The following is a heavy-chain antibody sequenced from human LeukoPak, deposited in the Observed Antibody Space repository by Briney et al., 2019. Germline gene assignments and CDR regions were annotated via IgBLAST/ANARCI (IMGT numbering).Heavy chain of an antibody. CDR3: ARPLFKAVAGYDAFDI. J-gene: IGHJ3*02. CDR2: IKQDGSEK. CDR1: GFTFSSYW. D-gene: IGHD6-19*01. Sequence: PGGSLRLSCAAAGFTFSSYWMSWVRQAPGKGLEWVANIKQDGSEKYYVDSVKGRFTISRDNAKNPLYLQMNSLRAEDTAVYYCARPLFKAVAGYDAFDIWGQGTMVTVSS. V-gene: IGHV3-7*01.